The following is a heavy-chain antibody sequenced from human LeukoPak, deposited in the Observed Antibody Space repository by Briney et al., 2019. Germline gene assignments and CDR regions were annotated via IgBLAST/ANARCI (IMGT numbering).Heavy chain of an antibody. J-gene: IGHJ6*03. Sequence: GASVTVSCKASGGTFSSYAISWVRQAPGQGLEWMGGIIPIFGTANYAQKFQGRVTITTDESTSTAYMELSSLRSEDTAVYYCARDSSIAVAGTFLDYYYYMDVWGKGTTVTVSS. V-gene: IGHV1-69*05. CDR1: GGTFSSYA. CDR2: IIPIFGTA. D-gene: IGHD6-19*01. CDR3: ARDSSIAVAGTFLDYYYYMDV.